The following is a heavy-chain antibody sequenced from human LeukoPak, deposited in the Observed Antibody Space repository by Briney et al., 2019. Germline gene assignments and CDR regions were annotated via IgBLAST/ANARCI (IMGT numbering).Heavy chain of an antibody. D-gene: IGHD3-22*01. CDR3: ARAFDYYDSSGYLVY. CDR1: GFTFSSYW. V-gene: IGHV3-30-3*01. CDR2: ISYDGSNK. Sequence: GGSLRLSCAASGFTFSSYWMHWVRQAPGKGLEWVAVISYDGSNKYYADSVKGRFTISRDNSKNTLYLQMNSLRAEDTAVYYCARAFDYYDSSGYLVYWGQGTLVTVSS. J-gene: IGHJ4*02.